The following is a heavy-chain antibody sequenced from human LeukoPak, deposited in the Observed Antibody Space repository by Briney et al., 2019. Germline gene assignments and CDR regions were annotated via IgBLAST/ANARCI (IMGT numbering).Heavy chain of an antibody. CDR2: IYYSGST. J-gene: IGHJ4*02. D-gene: IGHD6-13*01. CDR1: GGSISSYY. Sequence: PSETLSLTCTVSGGSISSYYWSWIRQPPGKGLEWIGYIYYSGSTNYNPSLKSRVTISVDTSKNQFSLKLSSVTAADTAVYYCARHQVSAGTWYYFDYWGQGTLVTVSS. V-gene: IGHV4-59*08. CDR3: ARHQVSAGTWYYFDY.